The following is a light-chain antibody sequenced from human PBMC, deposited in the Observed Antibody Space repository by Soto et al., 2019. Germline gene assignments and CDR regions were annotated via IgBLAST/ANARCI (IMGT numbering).Light chain of an antibody. Sequence: DIQITQSPSTLSASVGDKVTIPCRASQSISSWLAWYQQKPGKAPKLLIYKASSLESGVPSRFSGSGSGTEFTLTISSLQPDDFATYYCQQYNSYSRTFGQGTKV. CDR3: QQYNSYSRT. CDR2: KAS. V-gene: IGKV1-5*03. J-gene: IGKJ1*01. CDR1: QSISSW.